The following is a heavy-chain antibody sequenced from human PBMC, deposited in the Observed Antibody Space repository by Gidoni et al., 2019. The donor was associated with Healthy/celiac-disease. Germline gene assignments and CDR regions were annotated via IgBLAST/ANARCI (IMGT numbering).Heavy chain of an antibody. CDR3: ARDGATYYDDSSGQFDY. CDR1: AFTLRSYW. J-gene: IGHJ4*02. V-gene: IGHV3-7*03. CDR2: IKYDGSEK. D-gene: IGHD3-22*01. Sequence: EVQMLESGGGLVEPWGSLRLSCAASAFTLRSYWMSWVRQAPGKGLELVANIKYDGSEKYYVDSVKVRFRISSDKAKNSLYLQMNSLRAEDTAVYYCARDGATYYDDSSGQFDYWGQGTLVTVSS.